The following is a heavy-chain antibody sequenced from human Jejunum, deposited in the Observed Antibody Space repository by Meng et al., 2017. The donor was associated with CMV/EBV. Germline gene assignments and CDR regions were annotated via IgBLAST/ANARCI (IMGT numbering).Heavy chain of an antibody. V-gene: IGHV3-7*01. CDR1: GFTFSSRW. D-gene: IGHD2-15*01. CDR3: ARTGGYPNWFDP. J-gene: IGHJ5*02. Sequence: SCVVTGFTFSSRWMSWARQAPVKGLEWVATIKDDGSQKYYVDSVKGRFTISRDNAKNSLYLEMNSLRVEDTAVYYCARTGGYPNWFDPWGQGTLVTVSS. CDR2: IKDDGSQK.